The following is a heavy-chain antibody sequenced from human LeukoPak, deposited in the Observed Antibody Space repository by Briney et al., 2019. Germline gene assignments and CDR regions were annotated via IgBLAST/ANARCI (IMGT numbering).Heavy chain of an antibody. CDR2: INHSGST. CDR1: GGSFSGYY. Sequence: SETLSLTCAVYGGSFSGYYWSWIRQPPGKGLEWIGEINHSGSTNYNPSLKSRVTISVDTSKNQFSLKLSSVTAADTAVYYCARDRKGYSSSWYAPSDAFGIWGQGTMVTVSS. CDR3: ARDRKGYSSSWYAPSDAFGI. J-gene: IGHJ3*02. V-gene: IGHV4-34*01. D-gene: IGHD6-13*01.